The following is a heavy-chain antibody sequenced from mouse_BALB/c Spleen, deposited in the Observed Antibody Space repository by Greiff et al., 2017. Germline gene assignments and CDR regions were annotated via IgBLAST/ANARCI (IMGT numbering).Heavy chain of an antibody. Sequence: VQLQQSGPELVKPGASVKMSCKASGYTFTDYYMKWVKQSPGKSLEWIGDINPNNGDTFYNQKFKGKATLTVDKSSSTAYMQLNSLTSEDSAVYYCARGEDWYFDVWGAGTTVTVSS. J-gene: IGHJ1*01. CDR1: GYTFTDYY. V-gene: IGHV1-26*01. CDR2: INPNNGDT. CDR3: ARGEDWYFDV.